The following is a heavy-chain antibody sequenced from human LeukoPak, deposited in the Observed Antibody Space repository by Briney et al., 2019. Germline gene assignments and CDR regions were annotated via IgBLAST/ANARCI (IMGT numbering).Heavy chain of an antibody. V-gene: IGHV3-23*01. CDR1: GFTFSSYA. J-gene: IGHJ2*01. CDR2: ISGSGGST. D-gene: IGHD3-9*01. CDR3: AKMIVLRYFDWLGYFDL. Sequence: GGSLRLSCAASGFTFSSYAMSWVRQAPGKGLEGVSAISGSGGSTYYADSVKGRFTISRDNSKTTLYLQMNSLSAEDTAVYYCAKMIVLRYFDWLGYFDLWGRGTLVTVSS.